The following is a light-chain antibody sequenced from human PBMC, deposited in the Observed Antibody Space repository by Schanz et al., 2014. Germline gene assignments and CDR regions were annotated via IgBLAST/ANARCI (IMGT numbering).Light chain of an antibody. J-gene: IGKJ1*01. CDR3: QQYSHWPSWA. CDR2: GAS. V-gene: IGKV3-15*01. CDR1: QSVGRN. Sequence: EILMTQSPVTLSVSPGERVTLFCRASQSVGRNLAWYQQKPGQAPRLPIYGASTRATGIPAKFSGSGSETEFTLTISRLQSEDFAVYYCQQYSHWPSWAFGQGTKVEIK.